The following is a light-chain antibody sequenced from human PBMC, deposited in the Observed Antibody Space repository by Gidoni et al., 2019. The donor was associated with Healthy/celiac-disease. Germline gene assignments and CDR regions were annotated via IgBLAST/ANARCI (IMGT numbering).Light chain of an antibody. Sequence: DIQMTQSPSSLSASSGDRVTITCRASQSISSNLNWYQQKPRKAPKLLIYAASSLQSGVPSRFSGSGSGTDFTLTISSLQPEDFATYYCQQSYSTPRTFGQGTTVEIK. J-gene: IGKJ1*01. CDR3: QQSYSTPRT. CDR1: QSISSN. V-gene: IGKV1-39*01. CDR2: AAS.